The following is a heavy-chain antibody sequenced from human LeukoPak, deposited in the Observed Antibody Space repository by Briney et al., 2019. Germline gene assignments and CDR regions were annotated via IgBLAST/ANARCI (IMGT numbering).Heavy chain of an antibody. V-gene: IGHV4-31*03. D-gene: IGHD1-1*01. Sequence: PSQTLSLTCTVSGGSISSGGYYWSWIRQHPGKGLGWIGYIYYSGSTYYNPSLKSRVTISVDMSKNQFSLKLSSVTAADTAVYYCARTTTGYRYNWFDPWGQGTLVTVSS. CDR3: ARTTTGYRYNWFDP. J-gene: IGHJ5*02. CDR1: GGSISSGGYY. CDR2: IYYSGST.